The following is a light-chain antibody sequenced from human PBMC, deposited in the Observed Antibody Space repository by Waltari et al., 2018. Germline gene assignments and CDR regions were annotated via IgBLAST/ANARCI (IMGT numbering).Light chain of an antibody. J-gene: IGKJ2*03. Sequence: DIQMTQSPSSLSASVGDRVTITCRASQTITTYLNWYQHKPGRAPRLLIYAASTLQSGVPSRFSGSGSGTDFTLTISTLQPEDFATDYCQQNYDTPYSFGQGTNLEIK. CDR2: AAS. CDR1: QTITTY. CDR3: QQNYDTPYS. V-gene: IGKV1-39*01.